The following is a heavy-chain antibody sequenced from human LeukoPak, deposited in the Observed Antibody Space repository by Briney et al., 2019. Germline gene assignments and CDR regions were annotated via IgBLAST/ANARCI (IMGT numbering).Heavy chain of an antibody. V-gene: IGHV3-53*01. CDR2: SGSGGST. CDR3: ARAHYYDSSGYGD. Sequence: GGSLRLSCATSGFTLSTNYMSWVRQAPGKGLEWVSAVSGSGGSTYYADSVKGRFTISRDNSKNTLYLQMNSLRAEDTAVYYCARAHYYDSSGYGDWGQGTLVTVSS. J-gene: IGHJ4*02. D-gene: IGHD3-22*01. CDR1: GFTLSTNY.